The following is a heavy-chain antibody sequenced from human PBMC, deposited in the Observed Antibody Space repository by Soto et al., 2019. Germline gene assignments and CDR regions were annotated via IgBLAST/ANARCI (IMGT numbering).Heavy chain of an antibody. J-gene: IGHJ6*02. Sequence: GGSLRLSCAASGFTFSSYAMHWVRQAPGKGLEWVAVISYDGSNKYYADSVKGRFTISRDNSKNTLYLQINSLRADDSAVYYCVKDPLYDFWSDQQDMLDVWGQGTTVTVSS. CDR1: GFTFSSYA. D-gene: IGHD3-3*01. V-gene: IGHV3-30-3*02. CDR3: VKDPLYDFWSDQQDMLDV. CDR2: ISYDGSNK.